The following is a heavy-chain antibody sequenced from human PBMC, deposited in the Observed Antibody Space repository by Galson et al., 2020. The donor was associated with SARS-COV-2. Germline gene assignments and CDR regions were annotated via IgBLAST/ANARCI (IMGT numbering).Heavy chain of an antibody. D-gene: IGHD2-2*01. V-gene: IGHV3-11*06. CDR2: ISSDSTYT. Sequence: GGSLRLSCAASGFTFSDHYMNWIRQAPGKGLEWISYISSDSTYTNYADSVKGRFTISRDNAKNSLYLQMNSLRAEDTARYYCARGTATLPAADLWGQGTLVTVSS. CDR1: GFTFSDHY. CDR3: ARGTATLPAADL. J-gene: IGHJ5*02.